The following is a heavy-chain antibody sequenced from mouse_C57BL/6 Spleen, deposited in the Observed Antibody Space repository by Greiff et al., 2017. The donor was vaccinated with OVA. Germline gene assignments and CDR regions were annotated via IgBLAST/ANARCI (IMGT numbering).Heavy chain of an antibody. D-gene: IGHD1-1*01. Sequence: EVQLQQSGPGLVKPSQSLSLTCSVTGYSITSGYYWNWIRQFPGNKLEWMGYISYDGSNNYNPSLKNRISITRDTSKNQFFLKLNSVTTEDTATYYCARGGSSYVGWYFDFWGTGTTVTVSS. V-gene: IGHV3-6*01. CDR3: ARGGSSYVGWYFDF. CDR2: ISYDGSN. J-gene: IGHJ1*03. CDR1: GYSITSGYY.